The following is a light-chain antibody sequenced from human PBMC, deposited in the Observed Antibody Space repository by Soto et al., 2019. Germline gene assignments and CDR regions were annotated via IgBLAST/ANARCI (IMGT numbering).Light chain of an antibody. CDR1: SGHGSYA. V-gene: IGLV4-69*01. J-gene: IGLJ3*02. Sequence: QSVLTQSPSASASLGASVKLTCTLSSGHGSYAIAWHQQQPEKGPRYLMKLNSDGSHSKGDGIPDRFSGSSSGAERYLTISSLQSEDEADYYCQTWGTGLLVFGGGTKVTVL. CDR3: QTWGTGLLV. CDR2: LNSDGSH.